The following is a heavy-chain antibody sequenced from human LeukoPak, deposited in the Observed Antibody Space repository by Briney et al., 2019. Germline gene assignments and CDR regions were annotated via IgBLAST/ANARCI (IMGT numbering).Heavy chain of an antibody. CDR1: GFTFSSYW. CDR2: IKQDGSEK. D-gene: IGHD3-22*01. V-gene: IGHV3-7*01. J-gene: IGHJ4*02. CDR3: ARDNVLDSSGYYSEIDY. Sequence: PGGSLRLSCAASGFTFSSYWMSWVRQAPGKGLEWVANIKQDGSEKYYVDSVKGRFTISRDNAKNSLYLQMNSLRAEDTAVYYCARDNVLDSSGYYSEIDYWGQGTLVTVSS.